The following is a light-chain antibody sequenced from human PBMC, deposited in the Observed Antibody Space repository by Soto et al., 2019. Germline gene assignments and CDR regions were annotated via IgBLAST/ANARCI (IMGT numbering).Light chain of an antibody. CDR1: QSVSRTY. V-gene: IGKV3-20*01. CDR3: QQYGSSPYT. CDR2: GAS. J-gene: IGKJ2*01. Sequence: EIVLTQSPGTLSLSPGESATLSCRASQSVSRTYLAWYQQKPDQAPRLLIYGASNRATGIPDRFSGSGSGTDFTLTINKLEPGDFAVYFCQQYGSSPYTFGQGTKLEIK.